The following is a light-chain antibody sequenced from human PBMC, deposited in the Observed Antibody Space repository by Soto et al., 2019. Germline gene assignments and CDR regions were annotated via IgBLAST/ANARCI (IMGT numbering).Light chain of an antibody. V-gene: IGKV1-5*01. Sequence: DIQMTQSPSTLSASLGDRVTITCRASQSISSGLAWYQQKPGKAPKVLIYDASSLESGVPSRFTGSGYGTEFTLTISSLQPDEFATYYCQQYNSYWTLGQGTKGDIK. CDR1: QSISSG. J-gene: IGKJ1*01. CDR3: QQYNSYWT. CDR2: DAS.